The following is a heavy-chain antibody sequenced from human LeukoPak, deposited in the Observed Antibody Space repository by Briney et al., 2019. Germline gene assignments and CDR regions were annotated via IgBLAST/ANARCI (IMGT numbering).Heavy chain of an antibody. D-gene: IGHD4-23*01. CDR1: GYTFTSYY. J-gene: IGHJ3*02. CDR3: ARELSTVVTQSYAFDI. V-gene: IGHV1-2*02. Sequence: ASVKVSCKASGYTFTSYYMHWVRQAPGQGLEWMGWINPNSGGTNYAQKFQGRVTMTRDTSISTAYMELSRLRSDDTAVYYCARELSTVVTQSYAFDIWGQGTMVTVSS. CDR2: INPNSGGT.